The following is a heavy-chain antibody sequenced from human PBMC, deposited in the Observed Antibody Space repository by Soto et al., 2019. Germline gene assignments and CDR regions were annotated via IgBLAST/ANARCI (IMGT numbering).Heavy chain of an antibody. CDR1: SGPVRDAFSY. Sequence: QVHLQESGPQLVKPSQPLSLTCTVSSGPVRDAFSYWTWIRQPPGKGPEWMGYVSYTGSTYYNPSLRNRATISGDESSNPLSLKLSSLTAADTAVYYCARELEGGVFDIWGRGTLVTVSS. CDR2: VSYTGST. V-gene: IGHV4-30-4*01. J-gene: IGHJ3*02. CDR3: ARELEGGVFDI. D-gene: IGHD2-8*02.